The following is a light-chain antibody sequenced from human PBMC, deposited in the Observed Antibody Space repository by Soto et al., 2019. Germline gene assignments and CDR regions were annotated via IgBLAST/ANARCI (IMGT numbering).Light chain of an antibody. CDR3: QQYNNFWT. CDR1: QSVSSN. CDR2: GAS. J-gene: IGKJ1*01. Sequence: EIVMTQSPATLSVSPGETATLSCRASQSVSSNLAWYQQKPGQAPRLLIYGASTRATDIPARFSGSGSGTEFTLTISSLQSEDFAVYCCQQYNNFWTFGQGTKVEIK. V-gene: IGKV3-15*01.